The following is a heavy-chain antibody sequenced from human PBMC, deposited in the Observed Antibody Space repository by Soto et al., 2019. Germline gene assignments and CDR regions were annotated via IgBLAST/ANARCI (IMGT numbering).Heavy chain of an antibody. CDR2: MNPHSGET. Sequence: QVQLVQSGAEVRRPGASVKVSCKASGYSFTSLHFNWVRQATGQGLEWIGWMNPHSGETGYAQRFQGRVTMTRDSSLSTAYMELRSLTSHDTAVYFCARGSPGPVDHWGQGTLVTVPS. CDR3: ARGSPGPVDH. V-gene: IGHV1-8*01. CDR1: GYSFTSLH. D-gene: IGHD3-10*01. J-gene: IGHJ4*02.